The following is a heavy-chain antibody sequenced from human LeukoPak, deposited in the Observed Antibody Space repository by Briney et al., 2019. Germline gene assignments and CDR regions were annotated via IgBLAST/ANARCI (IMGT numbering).Heavy chain of an antibody. J-gene: IGHJ4*02. D-gene: IGHD3-10*01. V-gene: IGHV3-21*01. CDR2: ISSSRSYI. CDR3: ARAGFTFSDYFGSFFDY. Sequence: PGGYLRLSCAASGFTFSSYSMNWVRQAPGKGLEWVSFISSSRSYIYYADSVKGRFTISRDNAKNSLYLQMNSLRAEDTAVYYWARAGFTFSDYFGSFFDYWGQGTLVTVSS. CDR1: GFTFSSYS.